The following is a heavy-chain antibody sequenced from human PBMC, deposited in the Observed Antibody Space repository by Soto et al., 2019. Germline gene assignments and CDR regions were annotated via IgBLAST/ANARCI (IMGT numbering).Heavy chain of an antibody. CDR1: EFTFSSYS. V-gene: IGHV3-21*05. Sequence: GGSLRLSCAASEFTFSSYSMNWVRQAPGKGLEWVSYISDSSSNIYYADSVKGRFTISRDNAKNSLYLQMNSLRAEDTAVYYCARDRNTVTTPYYMDVWGKGTTVTVSS. CDR3: ARDRNTVTTPYYMDV. CDR2: ISDSSSNI. J-gene: IGHJ6*03. D-gene: IGHD4-17*01.